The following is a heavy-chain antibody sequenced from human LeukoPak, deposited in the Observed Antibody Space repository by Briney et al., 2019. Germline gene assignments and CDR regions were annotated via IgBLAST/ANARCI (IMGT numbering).Heavy chain of an antibody. V-gene: IGHV4-38-2*01. CDR1: GFTFSSYS. D-gene: IGHD3-10*01. CDR3: ARVREYYGSGSYTPPYNWFDP. CDR2: IYHSGST. J-gene: IGHJ5*02. Sequence: GSLRLSCAASGFTFSSYSMNWVRQAPGKGLEWIGSIYHSGSTYYNPSLKSRVTISVDTSKNQFSLKLSSVTAADTAVYYCARVREYYGSGSYTPPYNWFDPWGQGTLVTVSS.